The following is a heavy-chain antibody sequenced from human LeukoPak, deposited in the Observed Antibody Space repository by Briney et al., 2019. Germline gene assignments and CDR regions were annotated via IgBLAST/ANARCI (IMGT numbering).Heavy chain of an antibody. CDR3: ARDIFYSNGYYGMDV. D-gene: IGHD4-11*01. V-gene: IGHV3-30*03. Sequence: GGSLRLSCAASGFTLSTYGMHWVRQAPGKGLEWVAVISSDGSNKFYADSVKGRFTISRDGSKNTLYLQMNSLRPDDTAVYYCARDIFYSNGYYGMDVWGQGTTVTVSS. CDR2: ISSDGSNK. J-gene: IGHJ6*02. CDR1: GFTLSTYG.